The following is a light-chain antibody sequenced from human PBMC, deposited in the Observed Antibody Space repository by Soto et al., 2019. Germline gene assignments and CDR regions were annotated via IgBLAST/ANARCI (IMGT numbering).Light chain of an antibody. V-gene: IGKV3-15*01. J-gene: IGKJ1*01. CDR2: SAS. Sequence: EIVMTQSPGTLSLSPVERATLSCMASQSVSSSYLAWYQQKPGQAPRLLIYSASIRATGIPARFSGSGSGTEFTLTISSLQSEDFAVYYCQQYYNWPRTFGQGTKVDI. CDR1: QSVSSSY. CDR3: QQYYNWPRT.